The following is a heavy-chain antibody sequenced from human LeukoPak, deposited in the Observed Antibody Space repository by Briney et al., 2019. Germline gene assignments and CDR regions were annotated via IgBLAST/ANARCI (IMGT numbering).Heavy chain of an antibody. CDR1: GFTFSNAW. CDR2: ISYDGSNK. Sequence: SGGSLRLSCAASGFTFSNAWMSGVRQAPGKGLEGVAVISYDGSNKYYADSVKGRFTISRDNSKNTLYLQMNSLRAEDTAVYYCARVGAEYYYYMDVWGKGTTVTVSS. V-gene: IGHV3-30-3*01. CDR3: ARVGAEYYYYMDV. J-gene: IGHJ6*03.